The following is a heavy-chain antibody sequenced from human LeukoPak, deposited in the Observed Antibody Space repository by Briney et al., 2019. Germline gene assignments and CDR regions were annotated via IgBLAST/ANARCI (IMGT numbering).Heavy chain of an antibody. CDR3: AKDIDGIAVAEPFDY. Sequence: PGGSLRLSCAASGFTFSSYAMSWVRQAPGKGLEWVSAISGSGGSTYYADSVKGRFTISRDNSKNTLYLQMNSLRAEGTAVYYCAKDIDGIAVAEPFDYWGQGTLVTVSS. V-gene: IGHV3-23*01. CDR2: ISGSGGST. CDR1: GFTFSSYA. J-gene: IGHJ4*02. D-gene: IGHD6-19*01.